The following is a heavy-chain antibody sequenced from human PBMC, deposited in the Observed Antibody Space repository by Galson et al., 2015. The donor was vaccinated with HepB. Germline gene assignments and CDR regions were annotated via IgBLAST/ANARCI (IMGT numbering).Heavy chain of an antibody. CDR2: IYYSGNT. V-gene: IGHV4-31*03. Sequence: TLSLTCTVSGGSISSGGYYWSWIRQHPGGGLEWIGYIYYSGNTYYNPSLKSRITISVDTSKNQFSLNLSSVTAADTAVYYCASAQAPYYHSSGYYDRPFDYWGQGTLVTVSS. J-gene: IGHJ4*02. D-gene: IGHD3-22*01. CDR3: ASAQAPYYHSSGYYDRPFDY. CDR1: GGSISSGGYY.